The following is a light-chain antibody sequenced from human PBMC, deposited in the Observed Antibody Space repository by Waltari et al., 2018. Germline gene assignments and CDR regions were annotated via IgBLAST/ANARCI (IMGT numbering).Light chain of an antibody. J-gene: IGLJ2*01. CDR1: SSTIGTNY. CDR3: AAWDASHVV. Sequence: QSVLTQPPSASGTPGQRVTIPCSGSSSTIGTNYVTWYQQFPVTAPNLLSYRNNQRPSGVPDRFSGSKSGTSASLAISGLRSEDEAEYYCAAWDASHVVFGGGTKLTVL. V-gene: IGLV1-47*01. CDR2: RNN.